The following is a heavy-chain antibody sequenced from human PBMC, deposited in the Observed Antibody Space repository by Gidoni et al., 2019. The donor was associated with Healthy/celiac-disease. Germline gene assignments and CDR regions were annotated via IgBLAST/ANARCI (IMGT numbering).Heavy chain of an antibody. Sequence: QVQLVESGGGVVQPGRSLRLSCAASGFTFSSYAMHWVRQAPGKGLEWVAVISYDGSNKYYADSVKGRFTISRYNSKNTLYLQMNSLRAEDTAVYYCARDLYGSGLDAFDIWGQGTMVTVSS. J-gene: IGHJ3*02. CDR1: GFTFSSYA. CDR2: ISYDGSNK. V-gene: IGHV3-30-3*01. CDR3: ARDLYGSGLDAFDI. D-gene: IGHD3-10*01.